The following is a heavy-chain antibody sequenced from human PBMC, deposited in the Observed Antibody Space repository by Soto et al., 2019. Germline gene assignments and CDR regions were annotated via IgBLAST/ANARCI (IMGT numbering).Heavy chain of an antibody. V-gene: IGHV4-59*01. Sequence: SETLSLTCTVSGGSISSYYWSWIRQPPGKGLEWIGYIYYSGSTNYNPSLKSRVTISVATSKNQFSLKLSSVTVADTAVYFCAKSNSWYWFDPWGQGTLVTVSS. J-gene: IGHJ5*02. D-gene: IGHD6-13*01. CDR3: AKSNSWYWFDP. CDR2: IYYSGST. CDR1: GGSISSYY.